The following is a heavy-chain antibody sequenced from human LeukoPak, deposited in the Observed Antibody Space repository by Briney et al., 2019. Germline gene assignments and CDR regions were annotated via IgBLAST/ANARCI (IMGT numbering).Heavy chain of an antibody. D-gene: IGHD6-13*01. Sequence: GGSLRLSCAASGFIFSSYGIHWVRQAPGKGLEWVAFIRYDGSNGYYSDSVKGRFTISRDNSKNTLYLQMNSLRAGDTAVYYCARTPPNVYSSSWLAVDYWGQGTLVTVSS. CDR3: ARTPPNVYSSSWLAVDY. J-gene: IGHJ4*02. CDR1: GFIFSSYG. CDR2: IRYDGSNG. V-gene: IGHV3-30*02.